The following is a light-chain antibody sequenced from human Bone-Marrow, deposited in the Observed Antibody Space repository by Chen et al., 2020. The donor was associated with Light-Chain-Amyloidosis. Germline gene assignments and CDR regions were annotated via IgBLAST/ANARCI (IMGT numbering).Light chain of an antibody. CDR2: EVT. V-gene: IGLV2-14*01. CDR1: SSDVDGDNH. CDR3: NSYTVTNTLV. Sequence: QSALTQPASVSGSSGQSITISCTGTSSDVDGDNHVSWYQQHPDKAPQLMISEVTNRPSWVPARVSGTKSDTTASLTISGLQTEDEADYFCNSYTVTNTLVFGDGTRVTVL. J-gene: IGLJ1*01.